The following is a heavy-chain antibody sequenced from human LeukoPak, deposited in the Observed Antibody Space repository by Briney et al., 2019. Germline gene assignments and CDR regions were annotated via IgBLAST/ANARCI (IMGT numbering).Heavy chain of an antibody. CDR3: AKDGRGYSYGSDFDY. V-gene: IGHV3-23*01. CDR1: GFTFSSYW. J-gene: IGHJ4*02. CDR2: ISGSGGST. Sequence: GGSLRLSCAASGFTFSSYWMSWVRQAPGKGLEWVSAISGSGGSTYYADSVKGRFTISRDNSKNTLYPQMNSLRAEDTAVYYCAKDGRGYSYGSDFDYWGQGTLVTVSS. D-gene: IGHD5-18*01.